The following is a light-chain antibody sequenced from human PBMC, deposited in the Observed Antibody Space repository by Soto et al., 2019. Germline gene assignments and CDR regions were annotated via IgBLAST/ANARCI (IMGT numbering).Light chain of an antibody. CDR2: DVS. J-gene: IGLJ1*01. Sequence: QSVLTQPASVSGSPGQSITLSCTGTSSDVGGYNYVSWYQQHPGKAPKLMIYDVSNRPSGVSNRFSGSKSGNTASLTISGLQAEDAADYYCSSYTSSSPLFGTGTKVTV. V-gene: IGLV2-14*01. CDR1: SSDVGGYNY. CDR3: SSYTSSSPL.